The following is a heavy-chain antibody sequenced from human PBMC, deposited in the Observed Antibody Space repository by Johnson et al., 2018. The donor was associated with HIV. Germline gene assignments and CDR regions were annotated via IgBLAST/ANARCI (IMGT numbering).Heavy chain of an antibody. Sequence: EVQLVESGGVVVQPGGSLRLSCAASGFTFNNAWMTWVRQAPGKGLEWVANIKQDGSEKYYVDSVKGRFTISRDNAKNSLYLQMNSLRAEDTAVFYCGMSGVEDAAFDIWGQGTMVTVSS. CDR2: IKQDGSEK. J-gene: IGHJ3*02. D-gene: IGHD7-27*01. CDR3: GMSGVEDAAFDI. V-gene: IGHV3-7*01. CDR1: GFTFNNAW.